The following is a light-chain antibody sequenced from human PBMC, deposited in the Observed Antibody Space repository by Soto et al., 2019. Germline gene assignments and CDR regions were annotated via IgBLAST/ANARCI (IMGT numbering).Light chain of an antibody. CDR2: DVS. CDR1: SSDVGAYNY. CDR3: SSDTSSSTYV. Sequence: QSALTQPASVSGSPGQSITISCTGTSSDVGAYNYVSWFQQHPGKAPKLMIYDVSNRPSGFSNRFSGSKSGNMASLTISGLQAEDEADYYCSSDTSSSTYVFGTGTKLTVL. J-gene: IGLJ1*01. V-gene: IGLV2-14*01.